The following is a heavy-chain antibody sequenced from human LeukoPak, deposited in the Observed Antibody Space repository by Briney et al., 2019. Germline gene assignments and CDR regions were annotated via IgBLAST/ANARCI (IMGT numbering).Heavy chain of an antibody. D-gene: IGHD2-2*01. V-gene: IGHV4-59*08. CDR2: IYDSGST. J-gene: IGHJ5*02. CDR3: ARSFRGYQLLSSNWFDP. CDR1: GGSISSYY. Sequence: SETLSLTCTVSGGSISSYYWCGIRQPPGKGLEWIGYIYDSGSTNYNPSLKSRVTISVDTSKNQFSLKLSSVTAADTAVYYCARSFRGYQLLSSNWFDPWGQGTLVTVSS.